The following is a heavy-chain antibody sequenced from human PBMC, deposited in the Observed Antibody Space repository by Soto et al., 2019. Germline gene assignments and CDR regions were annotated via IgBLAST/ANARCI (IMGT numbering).Heavy chain of an antibody. V-gene: IGHV1-69*13. CDR2: IIPIFGTA. CDR3: ARDLLPARTYYYDSSGYRY. CDR1: GGTFSSYA. D-gene: IGHD3-22*01. Sequence: ASVKVSCKASGGTFSSYAISWVRQAPGQGLEWMGGIIPIFGTANYAQKFQGRVTITADESTSTAYMELSSLRSEDTAVYYCARDLLPARTYYYDSSGYRYWGQGTLVTVSS. J-gene: IGHJ4*02.